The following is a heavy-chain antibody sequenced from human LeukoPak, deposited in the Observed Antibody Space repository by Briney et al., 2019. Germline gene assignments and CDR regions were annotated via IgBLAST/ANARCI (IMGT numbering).Heavy chain of an antibody. CDR1: GGSISSSNW. J-gene: IGHJ4*02. CDR2: INHSGST. Sequence: SETLSLTCAVSGGSISSSNWWSWVRQPPGKGLEWIGEINHSGSTNYNPSLKSRVTISVDTSKNQFSLKLSSVTAADTAVYYCARGAHYYYDSSGYYPKLDYWGQGTLVTVSS. V-gene: IGHV4-4*02. CDR3: ARGAHYYYDSSGYYPKLDY. D-gene: IGHD3-22*01.